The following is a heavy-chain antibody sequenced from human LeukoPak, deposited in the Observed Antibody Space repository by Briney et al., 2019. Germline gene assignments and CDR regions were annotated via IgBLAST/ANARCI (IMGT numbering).Heavy chain of an antibody. J-gene: IGHJ4*02. CDR3: ARATASLGELELDY. CDR2: IYTSGST. Sequence: TPSETLSLTCTVSGGSISSYYWSWIRQPAGKGLEWIGRIYTSGSTNYNPSLKSRVTISVDTSKNQFSLKLSSVTAADTAVYYCARATASLGELELDYWGQGTLVTVSS. D-gene: IGHD3-16*01. CDR1: GGSISSYY. V-gene: IGHV4-4*07.